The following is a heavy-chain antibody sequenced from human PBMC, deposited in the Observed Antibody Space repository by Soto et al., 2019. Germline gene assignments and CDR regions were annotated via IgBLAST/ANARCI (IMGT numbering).Heavy chain of an antibody. D-gene: IGHD1-7*01. Sequence: EVQVVESGGGLVQPGWSLRLSCAASGFTFSRYWMHWVRQVPGKGLVWVSRINIEGTSATYADSVKGRFTISRDNARNTRFLQMNSLRAEDSAVYYCAAGLLPRISGTTLNPWGQGTLVIVSS. CDR3: AAGLLPRISGTTLNP. CDR1: GFTFSRYW. J-gene: IGHJ5*02. CDR2: INIEGTSA. V-gene: IGHV3-74*01.